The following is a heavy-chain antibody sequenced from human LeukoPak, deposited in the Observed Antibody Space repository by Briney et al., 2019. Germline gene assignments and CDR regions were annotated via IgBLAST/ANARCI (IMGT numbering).Heavy chain of an antibody. CDR2: INHSGST. J-gene: IGHJ4*02. Sequence: SETLSLTCAVYGGSFSGYYWSWIRQPPGKGLEWIGEINHSGSTNYNPSLKSRVTISVDTSKNQFSLKLRSVTAADTAVYYCARGAVTGTWGFDYWGQGTLVTVSS. CDR3: ARGAVTGTWGFDY. CDR1: GGSFSGYY. V-gene: IGHV4-34*01. D-gene: IGHD6-19*01.